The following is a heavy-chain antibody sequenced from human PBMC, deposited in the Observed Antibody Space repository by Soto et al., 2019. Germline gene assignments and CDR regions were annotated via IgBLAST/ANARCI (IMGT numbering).Heavy chain of an antibody. J-gene: IGHJ6*02. Sequence: SVKVSCKXSGGTFSSYAISWVRQAPGQGLEWMGGIIPIFGTANYAQKFQGRVTITADESTSTAYMELSSLRSEDTAVYYCARDSSGSRTHYYYYGMDVWGQGTTVTVSS. CDR3: ARDSSGSRTHYYYYGMDV. D-gene: IGHD3-10*01. CDR2: IIPIFGTA. CDR1: GGTFSSYA. V-gene: IGHV1-69*13.